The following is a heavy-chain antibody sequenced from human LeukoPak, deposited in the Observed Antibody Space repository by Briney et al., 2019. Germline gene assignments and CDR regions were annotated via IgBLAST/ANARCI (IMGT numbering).Heavy chain of an antibody. Sequence: ASVKVSCKASGYTFTKNFLHWVRRAPGRGLEWMGWINPNDGGTHYAHKFQGRVTMTTDTSIATAYMEMSTLTSDDTAVYYCARDDYGDLQYFENWGQGTLVTVSS. V-gene: IGHV1-2*02. CDR2: INPNDGGT. CDR1: GYTFTKNF. D-gene: IGHD4-17*01. CDR3: ARDDYGDLQYFEN. J-gene: IGHJ4*02.